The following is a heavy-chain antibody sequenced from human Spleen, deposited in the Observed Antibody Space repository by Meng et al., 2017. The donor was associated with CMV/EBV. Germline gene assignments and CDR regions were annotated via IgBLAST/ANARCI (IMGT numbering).Heavy chain of an antibody. CDR2: ISYAQNNA. CDR1: GFKFSVYD. CDR3: GSGSYSSRGAFDI. V-gene: IGHV3-30-3*01. D-gene: IGHD1-26*01. J-gene: IGHJ3*02. Sequence: GGSLRLSCAASGFKFSVYDMHWVRQAPGKGLEWLTFISYAQNNAYYAESVKGRFTISRDNAKNSLYLQMNSLRAEDTAVYYCGSGSYSSRGAFDIWGQGTMVTVSS.